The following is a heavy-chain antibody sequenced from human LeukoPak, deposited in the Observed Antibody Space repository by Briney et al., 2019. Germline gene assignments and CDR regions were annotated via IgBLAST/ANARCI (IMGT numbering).Heavy chain of an antibody. CDR2: INHSGST. J-gene: IGHJ4*02. CDR1: GGSFSGYY. D-gene: IGHD1-1*01. Sequence: ETLSLTCAVYGGSFSGYYWSWIRQPPGKGLEWIGEINHSGSTNYNPSLKSRVTISVDTSKNQFSLKLSSVTAADTAVYYCARGFPGTTLWYWGQETLVTVSS. V-gene: IGHV4-34*01. CDR3: ARGFPGTTLWY.